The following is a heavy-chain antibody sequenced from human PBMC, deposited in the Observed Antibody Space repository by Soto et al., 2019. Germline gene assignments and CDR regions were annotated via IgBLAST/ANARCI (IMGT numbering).Heavy chain of an antibody. CDR3: ASSVAKYYYYGMDV. J-gene: IGHJ6*02. CDR1: GGTFSSYA. Sequence: QVQLVQSGAEVKKPGSSVKVSCKASGGTFSSYAISWVRQAPGQGLEWMGGIIPIFGTANYAQTFQGRVTTTADESTSPAYMELSSLRSEDTAVYYCASSVAKYYYYGMDVWGQGPTVTVSS. V-gene: IGHV1-69*12. CDR2: IIPIFGTA. D-gene: IGHD5-12*01.